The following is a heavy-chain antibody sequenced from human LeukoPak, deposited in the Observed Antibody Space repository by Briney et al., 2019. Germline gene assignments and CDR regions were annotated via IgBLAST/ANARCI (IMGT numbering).Heavy chain of an antibody. V-gene: IGHV4-61*02. J-gene: IGHJ4*02. Sequence: PSETLSLTCTVSGDSISSGSFYWSWIRQAAGKGLEWIGRVSSSGRTTYNPSLKSRLTISITTSKNQFSLKVTSVTAADTAVYYCARVGVLRYFDWSTHFDYWGQGTLVTVSS. CDR1: GDSISSGSFY. CDR3: ARVGVLRYFDWSTHFDY. CDR2: VSSSGRT. D-gene: IGHD3-9*01.